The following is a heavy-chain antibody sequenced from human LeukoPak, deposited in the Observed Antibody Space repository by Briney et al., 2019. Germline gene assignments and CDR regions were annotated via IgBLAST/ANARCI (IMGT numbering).Heavy chain of an antibody. Sequence: PGGSLRLSCAASGFTFSSYGMHWVRQAPGKGLEWVAVIWYDGSNKYYADSVKGRFTISRDNSKNTLYLQMNSLRAEDTAVYYCAKEGATVAGGFDYWGQGTLVTVSS. CDR1: GFTFSSYG. CDR2: IWYDGSNK. D-gene: IGHD4-11*01. J-gene: IGHJ4*02. CDR3: AKEGATVAGGFDY. V-gene: IGHV3-33*06.